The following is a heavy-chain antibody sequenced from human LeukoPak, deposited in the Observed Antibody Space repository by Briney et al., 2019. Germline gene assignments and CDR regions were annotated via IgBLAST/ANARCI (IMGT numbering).Heavy chain of an antibody. V-gene: IGHV3-30*03. CDR2: ISYDGSNK. CDR3: ARYCGGDCPLDY. D-gene: IGHD2-21*02. CDR1: GFTFSSYG. J-gene: IGHJ4*02. Sequence: GGSLRLSCAASGFTFSSYGMHWVRQAPGKGLEWVAVISYDGSNKYYADSVKGRFTISRDNSKSTLYLQMNSLRAEDTAVYYCARYCGGDCPLDYWGQGILVTVSS.